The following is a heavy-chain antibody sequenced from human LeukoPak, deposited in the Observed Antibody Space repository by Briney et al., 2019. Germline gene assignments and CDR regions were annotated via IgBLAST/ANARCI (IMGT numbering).Heavy chain of an antibody. CDR1: GGSISSYY. CDR2: IYYGGST. D-gene: IGHD3-16*02. V-gene: IGHV4-59*08. J-gene: IGHJ4*02. Sequence: SETLSLTCTVSGGSISSYYWGWIRQPPGKGLEWIGYIYYGGSTNYNPSLKSRVTISVDTTKNQFSLKLSSVTAADTAVYYCARHRMNDYVWESYHYFDYWGQGTLVTVSS. CDR3: ARHRMNDYVWESYHYFDY.